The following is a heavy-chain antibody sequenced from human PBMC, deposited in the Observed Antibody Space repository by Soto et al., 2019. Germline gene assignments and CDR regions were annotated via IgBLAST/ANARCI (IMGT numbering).Heavy chain of an antibody. CDR1: GYTFTSYG. J-gene: IGHJ6*02. CDR2: ISAYNGNT. CDR3: ARDRGAYGMDV. V-gene: IGHV1-18*01. Sequence: QVQLVQSGAEVKKPGASVKVSCKASGYTFTSYGISWVRQAPGQGLEWMGWISAYNGNTNYAQKLQGRVTMTTDTSTSTASTELRSLRSDDTAVDYCARDRGAYGMDVWGQGTTVTVSS.